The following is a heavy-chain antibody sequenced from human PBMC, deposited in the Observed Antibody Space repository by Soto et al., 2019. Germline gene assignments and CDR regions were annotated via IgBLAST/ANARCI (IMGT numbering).Heavy chain of an antibody. Sequence: QITLKESGPTLVKPTQTLTLTCTVSGFSLTTNGLGVGWFRQPPGKALEWLALTYRDDDNRYRPSLQSRVTVTRDNTKNQVVLTMTNMDPVDTATYYCAHTVARGAYWETFDYWGQGILVTVSS. V-gene: IGHV2-5*02. D-gene: IGHD1-26*01. CDR3: AHTVARGAYWETFDY. CDR2: TYRDDDN. CDR1: GFSLTTNGLG. J-gene: IGHJ4*02.